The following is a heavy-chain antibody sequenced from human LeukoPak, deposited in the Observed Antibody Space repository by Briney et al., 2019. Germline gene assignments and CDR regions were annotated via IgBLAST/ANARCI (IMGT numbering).Heavy chain of an antibody. V-gene: IGHV4-39*02. D-gene: IGHD3-16*01. CDR1: GGSISSSSYY. J-gene: IGHJ6*03. CDR2: IYYSGST. Sequence: SETLSLTCTVSGGSISSSSYYWGWIRQPPGKGLEWIGSIYYSGSTYYNPSLKSRVTISVDTSKNQFSLKLSSVTAADTAVYYCARDRMMDNYYYYYMDVWGKGTTVTVSS. CDR3: ARDRMMDNYYYYYMDV.